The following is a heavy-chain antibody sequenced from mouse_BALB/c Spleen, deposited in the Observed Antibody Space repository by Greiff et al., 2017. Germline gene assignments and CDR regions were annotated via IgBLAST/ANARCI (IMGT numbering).Heavy chain of an antibody. V-gene: IGHV5-17*02. CDR1: GFTFSSFG. CDR3: ARGLRHSAMDY. J-gene: IGHJ4*01. Sequence: EVMLVESGGGLVQPGGSRKLSCAASGFTFSSFGMHWVRQAPEKGLEWVAYISRGSSTIYYADTVKGRFTISRDNPKNTLFLQMTSLRSEDTAMYYCARGLRHSAMDYWGQGTSVTVSS. CDR2: ISRGSSTI. D-gene: IGHD2-4*01.